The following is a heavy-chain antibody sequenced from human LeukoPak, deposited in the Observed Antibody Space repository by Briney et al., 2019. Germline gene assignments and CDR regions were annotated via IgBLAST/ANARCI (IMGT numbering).Heavy chain of an antibody. CDR2: IYYSGST. CDR1: GYSITSGYY. D-gene: IGHD1-26*01. J-gene: IGHJ4*02. CDR3: ARDRGSYRFDY. Sequence: SETLXLTCTVSGYSITSGYYWGWIRPPPGKGLEWIGSIYYSGSTYYSPSLKSRVTISVDTSENQFSLKLNSVTAADTAVYYCARDRGSYRFDYWGQGTLVTVSS. V-gene: IGHV4-38-2*02.